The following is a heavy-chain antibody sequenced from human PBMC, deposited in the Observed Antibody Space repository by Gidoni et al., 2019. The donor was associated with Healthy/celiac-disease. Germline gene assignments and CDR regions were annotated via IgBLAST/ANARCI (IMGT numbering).Heavy chain of an antibody. J-gene: IGHJ5*02. CDR1: GYTFTGYS. Sequence: QVQLGQSGAEGEKTGASVKVSCKASGYTFTGYSLHWVRQAPGQGLEWMGWINPHSVGTTYAQTFQGRVTMTSDTSLSSAYMELIRLRSDAPAVYYCARAVLVVANWFDPWGQGTLVTVSS. CDR3: ARAVLVVANWFDP. D-gene: IGHD2-15*01. CDR2: INPHSVGT. V-gene: IGHV1-2*02.